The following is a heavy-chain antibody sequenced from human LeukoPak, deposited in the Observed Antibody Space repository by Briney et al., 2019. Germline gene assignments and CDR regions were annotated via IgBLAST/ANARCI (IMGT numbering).Heavy chain of an antibody. D-gene: IGHD2-8*01. Sequence: PGGSLRLSCAASGFTFGTYNMNCVRQAPGKGLEWISYIGGSSSSIYYADSVKGRFTTSRDNAKNSLYLQMNSLRAEDTAVYYCARGNGFDYWGQGTLVTVSS. J-gene: IGHJ4*02. CDR1: GFTFGTYN. V-gene: IGHV3-48*04. CDR2: IGGSSSSI. CDR3: ARGNGFDY.